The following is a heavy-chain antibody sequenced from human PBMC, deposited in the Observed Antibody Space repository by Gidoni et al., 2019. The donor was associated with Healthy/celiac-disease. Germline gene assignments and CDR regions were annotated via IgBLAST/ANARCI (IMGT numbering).Heavy chain of an antibody. Sequence: QVQLVQSGAEVKKPGSSVKVSCKASGGTFSRYTISWVRQAPGQGLEWMGRIIPILGIANYAQKFQGRVTITADKSTSTAYMELSSLRSEDTAVYYCATTLGYCSGGSCYPGSPGLGMDVWGQGTTVTVSS. CDR1: GGTFSRYT. J-gene: IGHJ6*02. CDR3: ATTLGYCSGGSCYPGSPGLGMDV. D-gene: IGHD2-15*01. CDR2: IIPILGIA. V-gene: IGHV1-69*02.